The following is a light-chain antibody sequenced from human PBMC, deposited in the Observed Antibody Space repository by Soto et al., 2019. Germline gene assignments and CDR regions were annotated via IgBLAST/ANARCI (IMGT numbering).Light chain of an antibody. J-gene: IGLJ2*01. CDR1: SSDVGSYNY. CDR3: SSYTNSTTQV. Sequence: QSVLTQPASVSGSPGQSITISCTGTSSDVGSYNYVSWYQQHPGKAPKLMIYEVRNRPSGVSDRFSGSKSGKTASLTIFGLQAEDDADYYCSSYTNSTTQVFGGGTKLTV. CDR2: EVR. V-gene: IGLV2-14*01.